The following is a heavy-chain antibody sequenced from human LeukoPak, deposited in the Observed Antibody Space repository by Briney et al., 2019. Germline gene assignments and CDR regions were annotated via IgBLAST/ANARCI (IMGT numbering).Heavy chain of an antibody. CDR1: GFTVSSNY. CDR3: ARARDYFDY. V-gene: IGHV3-53*01. J-gene: IGHJ4*02. Sequence: PGGSLRLSCAASGFTVSSNYMTWVRQAPGKGLECVSVIYSGGSTYYADSVKGRFTISRDNSKNTLYLQMSSLRAEDTAVYYCARARDYFDYWGQGTLVTVSS. CDR2: IYSGGST.